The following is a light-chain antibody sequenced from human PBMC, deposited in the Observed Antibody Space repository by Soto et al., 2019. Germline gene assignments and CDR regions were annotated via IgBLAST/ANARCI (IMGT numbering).Light chain of an antibody. V-gene: IGLV2-8*01. CDR2: EVS. CDR3: SSYAGSNNWV. CDR1: SSDVGGYNY. Sequence: QSVLTQPHSASGSTGQSVTISCTGTSSDVGGYNYVSWYQQHPGKAPKLMIYEVSKRPSGVPDRFSGSKSGNTASLTVSGLQAEDEADYYCSSYAGSNNWVFGGGTKLTVL. J-gene: IGLJ3*02.